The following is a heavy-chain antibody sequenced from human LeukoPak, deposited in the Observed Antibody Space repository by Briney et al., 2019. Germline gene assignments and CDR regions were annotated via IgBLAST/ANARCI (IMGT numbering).Heavy chain of an antibody. J-gene: IGHJ6*03. CDR3: AREEVGYDSSGYWYYYYMDV. D-gene: IGHD3-22*01. V-gene: IGHV4-4*09. Sequence: SETLSLTCTVSGGSISSYYWSWIRQPPGKGLEWIGYIYTSGSTNYNPSLKSRVTISVDTSKNQFSLKLSSVTAADTAVYYCAREEVGYDSSGYWYYYYMDVWGKGTTVTVSS. CDR1: GGSISSYY. CDR2: IYTSGST.